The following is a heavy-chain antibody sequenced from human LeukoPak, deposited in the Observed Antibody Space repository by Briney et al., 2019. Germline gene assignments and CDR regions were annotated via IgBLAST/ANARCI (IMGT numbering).Heavy chain of an antibody. CDR3: ARRMQDYYGMDV. CDR1: GYSFISYW. Sequence: GESLKISCKSSGYSFISYWIGWVRQTPGKGLEWMGIIHPGDSDTKYSPSFQGQVTISADKSINTAYLQWSSLKASDTAIYYCARRMQDYYGMDVWGQGTTVTVSS. J-gene: IGHJ6*02. D-gene: IGHD2-8*01. V-gene: IGHV5-51*01. CDR2: IHPGDSDT.